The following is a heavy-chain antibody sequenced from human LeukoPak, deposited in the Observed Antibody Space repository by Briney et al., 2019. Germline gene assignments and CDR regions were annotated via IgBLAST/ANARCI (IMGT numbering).Heavy chain of an antibody. D-gene: IGHD3-22*01. V-gene: IGHV3-9*01. CDR2: ISWNSGSL. Sequence: GRSLRLSCAASGFTFSSYAIHWVRQAPGKGLEWVSSISWNSGSLGYAGSVKGRFTISRDNAKNSLYLQMNSLRAEDTALYYCAKDYYDSSGPFDYWGQGTLVTVSS. J-gene: IGHJ4*02. CDR1: GFTFSSYA. CDR3: AKDYYDSSGPFDY.